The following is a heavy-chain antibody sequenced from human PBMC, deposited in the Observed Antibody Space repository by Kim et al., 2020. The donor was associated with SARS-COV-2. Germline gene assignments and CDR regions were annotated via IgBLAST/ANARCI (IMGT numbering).Heavy chain of an antibody. CDR2: INPSGGST. J-gene: IGHJ5*02. Sequence: ASVKVSCKASGYTFTSYYMHWVRQAPGQGLEWMGIINPSGGSTSYAQKFQGRVTMTRDTSTSTVYMELSSLRSEDTAVYYCARDVVITMVRGGWFDPWGQGTLVTVSS. V-gene: IGHV1-46*01. D-gene: IGHD3-10*01. CDR1: GYTFTSYY. CDR3: ARDVVITMVRGGWFDP.